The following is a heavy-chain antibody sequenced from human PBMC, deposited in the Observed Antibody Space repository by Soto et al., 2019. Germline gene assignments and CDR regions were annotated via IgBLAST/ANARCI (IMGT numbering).Heavy chain of an antibody. J-gene: IGHJ6*02. V-gene: IGHV3-33*01. Sequence: GGSLRLSCAASGFTFSSYGMHWVRQAPGKGLEWVAVIWYDGSNKYYADSVKGRFTISRDNSKNTLYLQMNSLRAEDTAVYYCATLIGGGTHTIFGVVPMDVWGQGTTVTVSS. D-gene: IGHD3-3*01. CDR1: GFTFSSYG. CDR3: ATLIGGGTHTIFGVVPMDV. CDR2: IWYDGSNK.